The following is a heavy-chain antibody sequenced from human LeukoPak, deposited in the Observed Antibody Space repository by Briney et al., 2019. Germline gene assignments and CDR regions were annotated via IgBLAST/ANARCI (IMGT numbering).Heavy chain of an antibody. D-gene: IGHD6-19*01. Sequence: ASVKVSCKASGYTFTSYGISWVRQAPGQGLEWMGWISAYNGNTNYAQKLQGRVIMTTDTSTSTAYMELRSLRSDDTAVYYCAKKFFGSSGWSEYYFDYWGQGTLVTVSS. CDR3: AKKFFGSSGWSEYYFDY. V-gene: IGHV1-18*01. J-gene: IGHJ4*02. CDR1: GYTFTSYG. CDR2: ISAYNGNT.